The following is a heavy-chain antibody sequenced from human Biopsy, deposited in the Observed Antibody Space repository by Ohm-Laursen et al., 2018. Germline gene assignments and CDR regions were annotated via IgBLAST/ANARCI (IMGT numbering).Heavy chain of an antibody. Sequence: SDTLSLTCTVSGGSISSDYWSWIRQTPGKGLEWIGYTYYSGSTNYNPSLKSRVTISADRSKNQFSLKLTSVTAADTAMYYCARQEFATSPLDYWGQGSLVTVSS. V-gene: IGHV4-59*08. CDR3: ARQEFATSPLDY. J-gene: IGHJ4*02. CDR2: TYYSGST. D-gene: IGHD3-10*01. CDR1: GGSISSDY.